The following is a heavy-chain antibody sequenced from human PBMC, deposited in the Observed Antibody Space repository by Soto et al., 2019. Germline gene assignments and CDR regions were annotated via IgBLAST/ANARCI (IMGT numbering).Heavy chain of an antibody. CDR2: ISWNSGSI. CDR1: GFTFDGYA. CDR3: AKAEGIAAAGYYGMDV. V-gene: IGHV3-9*01. Sequence: PGGSLRLSCAASGFTFDGYAMHWVRQAPGKGLEWVSGISWNSGSIGYADSVKGRFTISRDNAKNSLYLQMNSLRAEDTALYYCAKAEGIAAAGYYGMDVWGQGTTVTVSS. D-gene: IGHD6-13*01. J-gene: IGHJ6*02.